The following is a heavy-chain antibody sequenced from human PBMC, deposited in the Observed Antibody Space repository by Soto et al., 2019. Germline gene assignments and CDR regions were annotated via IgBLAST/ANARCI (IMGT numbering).Heavy chain of an antibody. V-gene: IGHV4-39*01. CDR1: GGSISSSSFN. Sequence: QLQLRESGPGLVKPSETLSLTCSVSGGSISSSSFNWDWIRQPPGKGLEWIGTIYYDGSTDYNPCLNNRALISVDTPKHEFSLKLTSVTDADTAVYYCARFFGNAFDIWGHGTVVTVS. CDR3: ARFFGNAFDI. D-gene: IGHD3-16*01. J-gene: IGHJ3*02. CDR2: IYYDGST.